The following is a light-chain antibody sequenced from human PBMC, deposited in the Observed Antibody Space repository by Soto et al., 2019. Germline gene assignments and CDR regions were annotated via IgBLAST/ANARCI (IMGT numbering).Light chain of an antibody. Sequence: EIVLTQSPATLSLSPGERATLSCRASQSVSSYLAWYQQKPGQAPRLLIYDASNRATGIPARFSGSGSGTDFTLTISSLEPEDFAVYDCQQRSNWPPRTFGGGTKVELK. CDR1: QSVSSY. CDR3: QQRSNWPPRT. J-gene: IGKJ4*01. V-gene: IGKV3-11*01. CDR2: DAS.